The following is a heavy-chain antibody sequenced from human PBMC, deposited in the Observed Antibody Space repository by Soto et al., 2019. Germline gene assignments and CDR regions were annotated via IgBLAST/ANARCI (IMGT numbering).Heavy chain of an antibody. CDR3: ARDRIEXSSSAHSFLYYYYGMDV. CDR1: GYTFTSYA. V-gene: IGHV1-3*01. D-gene: IGHD6-6*01. Sequence: GASVKVSCKASGYTFTSYAMHWVRQVPGQRLEWMGGINAGNGNTKYSQKFQGRVTITRDTSASTAYMELSSLRSEDTAVYYCARDRIEXSSSAHSFLYYYYGMDVWGQGTTVTVSS. J-gene: IGHJ6*02. CDR2: INAGNGNT.